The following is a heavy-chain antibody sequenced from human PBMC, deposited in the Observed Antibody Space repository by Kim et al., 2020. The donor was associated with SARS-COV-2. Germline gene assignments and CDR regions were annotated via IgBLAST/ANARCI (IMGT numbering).Heavy chain of an antibody. D-gene: IGHD3-10*01. CDR3: ARARGSLRYCYYGMDV. Sequence: SVKGRFTISRDNAKNTLYLQMNSLRAEDTAVYYCARARGSLRYCYYGMDVWGQGTTVTVSS. V-gene: IGHV3-74*01. J-gene: IGHJ6*02.